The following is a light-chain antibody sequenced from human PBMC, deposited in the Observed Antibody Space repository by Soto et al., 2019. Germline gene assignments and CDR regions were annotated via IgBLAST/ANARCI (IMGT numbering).Light chain of an antibody. Sequence: RVMTQSPATLSLSPGERATLSCRASQSVGTNVAWYQQKPGQAPRLLIYGASTRATDIPARFSGSGSGTEFTLTISSLQSEDFAVYYCQQYNNWPPWTFGQGTKVEVK. J-gene: IGKJ1*01. CDR1: QSVGTN. CDR2: GAS. CDR3: QQYNNWPPWT. V-gene: IGKV3-15*01.